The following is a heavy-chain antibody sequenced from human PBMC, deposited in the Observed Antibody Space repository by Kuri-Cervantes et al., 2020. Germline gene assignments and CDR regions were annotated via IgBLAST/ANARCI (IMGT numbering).Heavy chain of an antibody. CDR3: ARVFGYSDAFDI. V-gene: IGHV3-13*01. Sequence: GESLKISCAASGFTFSSYDMHWVRQATGKGLEWVSAIGTAGDTYYPDSVKGRFTISRDNSKNTLYLQMNSLRAEDTAVYYCARVFGYSDAFDIWGQGTMVTVSS. CDR2: IGTAGDT. J-gene: IGHJ3*02. D-gene: IGHD5-18*01. CDR1: GFTFSSYD.